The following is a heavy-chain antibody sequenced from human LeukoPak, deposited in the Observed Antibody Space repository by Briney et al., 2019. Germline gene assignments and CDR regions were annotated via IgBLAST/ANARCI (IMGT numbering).Heavy chain of an antibody. J-gene: IGHJ4*02. CDR2: ISGSGGST. CDR1: GFTFSNYA. Sequence: GGSLRLSCVASGFTFSNYAMSWVRQAPGKGLEWVSAISGSGGSTYYADSVKGRFTISRDNSKNTLYLQMNSLRAEDTAVYYCAKDPPLGGAVAGNFDYWGQGTLVTVSS. D-gene: IGHD6-19*01. V-gene: IGHV3-23*01. CDR3: AKDPPLGGAVAGNFDY.